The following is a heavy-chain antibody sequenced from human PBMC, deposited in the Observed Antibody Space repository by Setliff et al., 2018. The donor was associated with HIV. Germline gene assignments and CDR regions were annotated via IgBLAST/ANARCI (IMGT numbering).Heavy chain of an antibody. CDR1: GFSFSSYG. J-gene: IGHJ3*02. CDR3: ARYALAVPGYHNAFDI. V-gene: IGHV3-48*01. Sequence: GGSLRLSCAASGFSFSSYGMNWVRQAPGKGLKWVSYISSTSSNIYYVNSVEGSLTISRANADNSLYLQMNSLRAEDTAVYYCARYALAVPGYHNAFDIWGQGTMVTVSS. CDR2: ISSTSSNI. D-gene: IGHD6-19*01.